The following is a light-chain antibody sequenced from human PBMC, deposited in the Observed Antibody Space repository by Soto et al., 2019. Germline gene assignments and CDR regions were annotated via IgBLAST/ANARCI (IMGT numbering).Light chain of an antibody. CDR2: GAS. V-gene: IGKV1-5*01. Sequence: DIQMTQSPPTLSASVGDRVTMTCRASQSMSTWLAWYQQKPGKAPKLLIHGASSLESGVPSRFSGSGSGTEFTLTISSLQPDDSATYYCQQYNGFSLTFGGGTKVEIK. J-gene: IGKJ4*01. CDR1: QSMSTW. CDR3: QQYNGFSLT.